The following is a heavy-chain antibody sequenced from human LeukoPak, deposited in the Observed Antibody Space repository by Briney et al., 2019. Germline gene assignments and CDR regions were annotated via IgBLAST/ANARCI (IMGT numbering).Heavy chain of an antibody. CDR2: ISTYNRNT. CDR3: ARVLVDNFGHYYYYMDV. CDR1: GYTFTRFG. V-gene: IGHV1-18*01. D-gene: IGHD1-1*01. J-gene: IGHJ6*03. Sequence: GASVKVSCKASGYTFTRFGISWVRQAPGQGLEWMGWISTYNRNTYYAQKFQDRVTMTTDISTSTAYMELRSLRSDDSAVYYCARVLVDNFGHYYYYMDVWGKGPTVTVSS.